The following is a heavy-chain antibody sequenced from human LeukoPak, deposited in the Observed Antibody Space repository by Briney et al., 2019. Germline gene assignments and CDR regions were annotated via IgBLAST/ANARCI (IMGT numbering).Heavy chain of an antibody. CDR1: GFTVSSNY. Sequence: GGSLRLSCAASGFTVSSNYMTWVRKAPGKGLEWASVIYSGGNTYYADSVKGRFSISRDNSKNTLYLQMNSLRAEDTAVYYCAKVKVGATIDYWGQGTLVTVSS. D-gene: IGHD1-26*01. CDR3: AKVKVGATIDY. V-gene: IGHV3-66*01. CDR2: IYSGGNT. J-gene: IGHJ4*02.